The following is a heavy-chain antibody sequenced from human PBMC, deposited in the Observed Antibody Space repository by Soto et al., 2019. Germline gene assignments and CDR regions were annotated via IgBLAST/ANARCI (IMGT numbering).Heavy chain of an antibody. J-gene: IGHJ4*02. CDR1: GGSISSGGYS. CDR3: AREDGDSGFFDY. D-gene: IGHD4-17*01. CDR2: IYHSGST. Sequence: QLQLQESGSGLVKPSQTLSLTCAVSGGSISSGGYSWSWIRQPPGKGLEWIGYIYHSGSTYYNPSLNSRXXIXVXXSKNQFSPKLSSVTAADTAVYYCAREDGDSGFFDYWGQGTLVTVSS. V-gene: IGHV4-30-2*01.